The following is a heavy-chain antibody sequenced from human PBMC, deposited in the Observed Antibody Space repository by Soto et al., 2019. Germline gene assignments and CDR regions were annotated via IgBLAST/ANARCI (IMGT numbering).Heavy chain of an antibody. D-gene: IGHD1-7*01. J-gene: IGHJ4*02. Sequence: EVQLVESGGGLVQPGGSLRLSCAASGFTFRSYWMHWVRQAPGKGLEWVSRMNSDGSTINYADSMKGRFTISRDNAKNTLYLQINSLRAEDTAVYYCATAGNYRFDYWGQGTLVTVAS. CDR3: ATAGNYRFDY. V-gene: IGHV3-74*01. CDR1: GFTFRSYW. CDR2: MNSDGSTI.